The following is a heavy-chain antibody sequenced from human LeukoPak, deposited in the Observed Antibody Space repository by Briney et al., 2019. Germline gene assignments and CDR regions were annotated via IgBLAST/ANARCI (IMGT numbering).Heavy chain of an antibody. J-gene: IGHJ6*03. CDR3: AREVCSCGSCSSSYYYYMDV. V-gene: IGHV3-33*01. CDR1: GFSLSSFG. CDR2: IWYAGSNE. Sequence: PGGSLRLSCAASGFSLSSFGMHWVPQAPGKGLEWVAVIWYAGSNEDYSDSVKGRFTISRDNSKNTLYLQMNSLRAEDTAMYYCAREVCSCGSCSSSYYYYMDVWGKGTTVTVSS. D-gene: IGHD2-15*01.